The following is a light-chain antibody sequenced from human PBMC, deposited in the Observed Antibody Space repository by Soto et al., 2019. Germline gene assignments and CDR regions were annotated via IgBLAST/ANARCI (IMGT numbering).Light chain of an antibody. CDR3: SSSAGIYHYLV. V-gene: IGLV2-8*01. Sequence: QSVLTQPPFASGSPGQSVTISCTGTSSDIGGYNSVSWYQQHPGKAPRLMIYEVNKRPSGVPDRFSGSKSGYTASLTVSGLQTEDEAFYYCSSSAGIYHYLVFGGGTQLTVL. CDR2: EVN. CDR1: SSDIGGYNS. J-gene: IGLJ3*02.